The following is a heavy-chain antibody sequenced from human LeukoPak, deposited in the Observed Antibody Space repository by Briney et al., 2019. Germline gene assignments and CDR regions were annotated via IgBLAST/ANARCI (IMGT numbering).Heavy chain of an antibody. V-gene: IGHV3-15*01. Sequence: PGESLTLSCAASGFTFSNAWMSWVRQPPGKGLEWVGRIKSKTDGGTTDYAAPVKGRFTISRDDSKNTLYLQMNSLKTEDTAVYYCTTYGSGSYHTYYFDYWGQGALVSVFS. D-gene: IGHD3-10*01. CDR2: IKSKTDGGTT. CDR3: TTYGSGSYHTYYFDY. CDR1: GFTFSNAW. J-gene: IGHJ4*02.